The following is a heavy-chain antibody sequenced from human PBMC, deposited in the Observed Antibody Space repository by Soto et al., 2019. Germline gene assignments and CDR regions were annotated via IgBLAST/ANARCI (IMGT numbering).Heavy chain of an antibody. Sequence: QVQLVESGGGVVQPGRSLRLSCAASGFTFSAYAMHWVRQAPGKGLEGVAVISYDGNNIYYADSVKGRFSISRDNSKNTLNLQMNCLRAEDTAVYYCARVGDIVLRAQFDHWGQGTLVTVSS. V-gene: IGHV3-30-3*01. CDR1: GFTFSAYA. D-gene: IGHD2-8*01. CDR3: ARVGDIVLRAQFDH. CDR2: ISYDGNNI. J-gene: IGHJ4*02.